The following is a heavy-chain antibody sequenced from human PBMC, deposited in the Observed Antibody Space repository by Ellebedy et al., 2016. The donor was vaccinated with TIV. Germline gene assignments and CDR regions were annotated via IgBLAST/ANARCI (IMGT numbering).Heavy chain of an antibody. V-gene: IGHV3-48*03. J-gene: IGHJ6*02. CDR2: ISSSGSTI. D-gene: IGHD4-17*01. CDR1: GFTFSSYE. Sequence: PGGSLRLSCAASGFTFSSYEMNWVRQAPGKGLEWVSYISSSGSTIYYADSVKGRFTISRDNAKNSLYLQMNSLRAEDTAVYYCARWGQGSTVTTNYYYYYGMDVWGQGTTVTVSS. CDR3: ARWGQGSTVTTNYYYYYGMDV.